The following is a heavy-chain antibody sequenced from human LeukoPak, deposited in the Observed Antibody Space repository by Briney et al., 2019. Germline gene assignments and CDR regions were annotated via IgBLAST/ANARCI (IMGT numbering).Heavy chain of an antibody. CDR1: GFTFSSYE. CDR3: ALPQGAYYASSGSLFDY. D-gene: IGHD3-22*01. V-gene: IGHV3-48*03. Sequence: GGSLRLSCAASGFTFSSYEMNWVRQSPGKGLEWVSYISSSGSTIYYADSVKGRFTISRDNAKNSLYLQMNSLRAEDTAVYYCALPQGAYYASSGSLFDYWGQGTLVTVSS. CDR2: ISSSGSTI. J-gene: IGHJ4*02.